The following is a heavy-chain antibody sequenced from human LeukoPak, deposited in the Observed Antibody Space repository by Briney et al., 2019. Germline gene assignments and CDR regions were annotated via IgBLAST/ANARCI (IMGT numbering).Heavy chain of an antibody. CDR2: INHSGST. CDR1: DGSVSSGSYY. Sequence: SETLSLTCTVSDGSVSSGSYYWSWIRQPPGKGLEWIGEINHSGSTNYNPSLKSRVTISVDTSKNQFSLKLSSVAAADTAVYYCARRGIAAAGTPPAGIDYWGQGTLVTVSS. J-gene: IGHJ4*02. D-gene: IGHD6-13*01. CDR3: ARRGIAAAGTPPAGIDY. V-gene: IGHV4-61*01.